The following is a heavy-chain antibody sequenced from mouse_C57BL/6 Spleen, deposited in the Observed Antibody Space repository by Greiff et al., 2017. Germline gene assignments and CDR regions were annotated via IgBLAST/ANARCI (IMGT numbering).Heavy chain of an antibody. Sequence: EVQLVESGGGLVQPGESLKLSCESNEYEFPSHDMSWVRKTPEKRLELVAAINSDGGNTYYPDTMERRFIISRDNTKKTLYLQRSSLRSESTALYYCAHPGDSSGSWFAYWGQGTLVTVSA. CDR3: AHPGDSSGSWFAY. J-gene: IGHJ3*01. V-gene: IGHV5-2*01. CDR2: INSDGGNT. CDR1: EYEFPSHD. D-gene: IGHD3-2*02.